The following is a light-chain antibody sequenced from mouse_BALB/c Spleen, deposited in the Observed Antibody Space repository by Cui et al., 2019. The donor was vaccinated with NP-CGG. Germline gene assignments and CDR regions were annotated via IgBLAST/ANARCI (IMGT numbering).Light chain of an antibody. Sequence: QAVVTQVSALTTSPGATVTVTCRSSTGAVTTSTYANWVQEKPDHLFTGLIGGTNNRAPGVPARFSGSLIGDKAALTITGAQTEDEAIYFCALWYSNHWVFGGGTKLTVL. V-gene: IGLV1*01. CDR2: GTN. J-gene: IGLJ1*01. CDR1: TGAVTTSTY. CDR3: ALWYSNHWV.